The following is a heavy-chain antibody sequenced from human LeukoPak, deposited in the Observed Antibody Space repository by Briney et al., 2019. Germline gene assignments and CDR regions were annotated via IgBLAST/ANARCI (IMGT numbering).Heavy chain of an antibody. V-gene: IGHV4-59*08. J-gene: IGHJ4*02. CDR3: ARLNSSGWYLLDY. Sequence: SETLSLTCTVSGGSISSYYWSWIRQPPGKGLEWIGYIYYSGSTNYNPSLKSRVTISVDTSKNQFSLKLSSVTAADTAVYYCARLNSSGWYLLDYWGQGTLVTVSS. CDR2: IYYSGST. CDR1: GGSISSYY. D-gene: IGHD6-19*01.